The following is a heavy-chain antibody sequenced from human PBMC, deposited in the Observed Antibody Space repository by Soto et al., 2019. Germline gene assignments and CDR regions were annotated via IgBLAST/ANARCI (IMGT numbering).Heavy chain of an antibody. V-gene: IGHV3-23*01. J-gene: IGHJ4*02. D-gene: IGHD3-10*01. CDR3: AKAAEINYYGSGSYYV. Sequence: EVQLLESGGGLVQPGGSLRLSCAASGFTFSRYDMSWVRQAPGKGLEWVSAISGSGGSTYYADSVKGRFTISRDNSKNTLYLQMNSLRAEDTAVYYCAKAAEINYYGSGSYYVWGQGTLVTVSS. CDR1: GFTFSRYD. CDR2: ISGSGGST.